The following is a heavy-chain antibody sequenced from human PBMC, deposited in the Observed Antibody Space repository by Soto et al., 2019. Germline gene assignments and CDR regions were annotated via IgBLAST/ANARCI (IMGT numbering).Heavy chain of an antibody. D-gene: IGHD3-3*01. J-gene: IGHJ6*03. CDR3: AKGTYYDFWSGYSDPYYYYYMDV. V-gene: IGHV3-23*01. CDR2: ISGSGGST. CDR1: GFTFSSYA. Sequence: GGSLRLSCAASGFTFSSYAMSWVRQAPGKGLEWVSAISGSGGSTYYADSVKGRFTISRDNSKNTLYLQMNSLRAEDTAVYYCAKGTYYDFWSGYSDPYYYYYMDVWGKGTTVTVSS.